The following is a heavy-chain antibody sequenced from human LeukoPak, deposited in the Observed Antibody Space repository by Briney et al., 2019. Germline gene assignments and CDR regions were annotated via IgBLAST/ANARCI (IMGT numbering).Heavy chain of an antibody. CDR3: AGGSLVWQFDY. J-gene: IGHJ4*02. Sequence: GGSLRLSGAASGFTVSSIFMNWVRQAPGKGLEWVSVIYPDGSTYYADSMKGRFTISRDNSENTLYLQINSLRAEDTAVYYCAGGSLVWQFDYWGQGTLVTVSS. D-gene: IGHD6-13*01. CDR2: IYPDGST. V-gene: IGHV3-53*01. CDR1: GFTVSSIF.